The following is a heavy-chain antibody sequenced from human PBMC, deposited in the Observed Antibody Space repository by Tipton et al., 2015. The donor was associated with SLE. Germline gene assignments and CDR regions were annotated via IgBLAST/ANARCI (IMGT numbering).Heavy chain of an antibody. D-gene: IGHD3-16*02. CDR2: IYYSGST. V-gene: IGHV4-59*01. CDR1: GGSFSGYY. Sequence: TLSLTCAVYGGSFSGYYWSWIRQPPGKGLEWIGYIYYSGSTNYNPSLKSRVTILVDTSKNQFSLKLSSVTAADTAVYYCARAGRLGELSLLDYWGQGTLVTVSS. CDR3: ARAGRLGELSLLDY. J-gene: IGHJ4*02.